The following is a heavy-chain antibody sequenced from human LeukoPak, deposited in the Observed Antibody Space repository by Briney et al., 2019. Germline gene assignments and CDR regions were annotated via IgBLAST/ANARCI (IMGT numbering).Heavy chain of an antibody. D-gene: IGHD2-2*01. CDR2: ISTSGST. J-gene: IGHJ4*02. Sequence: PSGSLRLSCAGYGFTFSAYCMSWVRQAPGKGLERVSGISTSGSTYYAAPVKGRFTISRDNSKNTLYLQMNSLRAEDTAVYYCARGGEYCTSTGCSSPFWGQGTLVTVSS. CDR3: ARGGEYCTSTGCSSPF. V-gene: IGHV3-23*01. CDR1: GFTFSAYC.